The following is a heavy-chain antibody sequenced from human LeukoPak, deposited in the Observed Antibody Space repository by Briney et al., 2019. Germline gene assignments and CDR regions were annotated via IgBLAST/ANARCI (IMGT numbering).Heavy chain of an antibody. V-gene: IGHV4-61*01. J-gene: IGHJ4*01. D-gene: IGHD6-13*01. CDR2: IYYSGST. CDR1: GGSINSGSYY. Sequence: PSQTLSLTCTVSGGSINSGSYYWSWIRQPPGKGLEWIGYIYYSGSTNYNPSLKSRVTISVDTSKNQFSLKLSSVTAADTAVYYCAREVVAAPGTVDYWGQGTLVTVSS. CDR3: AREVVAAPGTVDY.